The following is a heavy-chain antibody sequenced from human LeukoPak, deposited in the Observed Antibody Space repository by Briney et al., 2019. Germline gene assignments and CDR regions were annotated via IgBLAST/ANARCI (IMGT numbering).Heavy chain of an antibody. V-gene: IGHV3-74*01. J-gene: IGHJ4*02. CDR2: INTDASNT. D-gene: IGHD4-17*01. Sequence: GGSLRLSCAASGFTFSRFWMHWVRQAPGKGLVWVSRINTDASNTIYADSVKGRFTISRDISKNTLYLQMNSLRVEDTALYYCAKTHLRTGGYFDYWGQGTLVTVSS. CDR1: GFTFSRFW. CDR3: AKTHLRTGGYFDY.